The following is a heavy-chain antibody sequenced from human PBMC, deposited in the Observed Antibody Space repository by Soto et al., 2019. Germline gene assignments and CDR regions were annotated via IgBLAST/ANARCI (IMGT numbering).Heavy chain of an antibody. CDR1: GFSLNTSGVG. CDR2: IYWDDDK. Sequence: QITLKESGPTLVKPTQTLTLACTFSGFSLNTSGVGVGWIRQPPGKALEWLALIYWDDDKRYSPSLNNRLTITKDTSKDQEVLTMTNMYPVDTATYYCAHSRGYDILTGINFDYWGRGTLVTVSS. CDR3: AHSRGYDILTGINFDY. J-gene: IGHJ4*02. D-gene: IGHD3-9*01. V-gene: IGHV2-5*02.